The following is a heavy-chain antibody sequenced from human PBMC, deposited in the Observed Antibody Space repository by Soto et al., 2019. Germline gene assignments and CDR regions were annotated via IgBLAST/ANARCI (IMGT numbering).Heavy chain of an antibody. V-gene: IGHV3-73*01. CDR1: GFTFGGSP. J-gene: IGHJ5*02. Sequence: EAQLVQSGGGLVQPGGSLQLSCAASGFTFGGSPVHWVRQASGKGLEWVGRIRSDSASSAIAYAASVRGRFTLSRDDSKNTAYLQVNSLEVEDTALYCCVFERCRRTGCYSLDLWGQGTLVTVSS. CDR2: IRSDSASSAI. CDR3: VFERCRRTGCYSLDL. D-gene: IGHD2-2*01.